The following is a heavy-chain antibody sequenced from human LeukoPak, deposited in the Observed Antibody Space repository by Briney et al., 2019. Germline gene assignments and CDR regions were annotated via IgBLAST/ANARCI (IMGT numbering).Heavy chain of an antibody. CDR1: GGSISSGSYY. CDR3: ASVRPYFDFWSGYFDY. Sequence: PSETLSLTCTVSGGSISSGSYYWSWIRQPAGKGLEWIGRIYTSGSTNYNPSLRSRITISIDTSKNQFSLKLSSVTAADTAVYYCASVRPYFDFWSGYFDYWGQGTPVTVSS. CDR2: IYTSGST. V-gene: IGHV4-61*02. D-gene: IGHD3-3*01. J-gene: IGHJ4*02.